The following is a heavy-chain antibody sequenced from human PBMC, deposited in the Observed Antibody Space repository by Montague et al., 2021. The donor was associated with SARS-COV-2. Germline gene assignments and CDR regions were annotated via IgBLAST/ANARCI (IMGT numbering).Heavy chain of an antibody. J-gene: IGHJ5*02. V-gene: IGHV4-31*03. CDR1: SGSISSGGSISSGGYY. Sequence: TLSLTCTVSSGSISSGGSISSGGYYWSWIRRHPGKGLEWIGYIYYSGSTSYNPSLKSRVTISVDTSKNQFSLKLSSVTAADTAVYYCAGDLGPRDVAGWFDPWGQGTLVTVSS. CDR2: IYYSGST. D-gene: IGHD3/OR15-3a*01. CDR3: AGDLGPRDVAGWFDP.